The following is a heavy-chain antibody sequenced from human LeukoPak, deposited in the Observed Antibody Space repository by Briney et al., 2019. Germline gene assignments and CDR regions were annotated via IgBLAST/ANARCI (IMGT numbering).Heavy chain of an antibody. CDR3: AKDRAQLGYYYDYMDD. J-gene: IGHJ6*03. D-gene: IGHD1-1*01. Sequence: QSGGSLRLSCAASGFTFSSYGMHWVRQAPGKGLEWVAFIRYDGSNKYYADSVKGRFTISRDNSKNTLYLQMNSLRAEDTAVYYCAKDRAQLGYYYDYMDDWGKGTTVTVSS. CDR1: GFTFSSYG. CDR2: IRYDGSNK. V-gene: IGHV3-30*02.